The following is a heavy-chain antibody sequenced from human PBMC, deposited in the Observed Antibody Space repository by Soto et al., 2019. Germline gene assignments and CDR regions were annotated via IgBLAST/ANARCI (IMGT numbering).Heavy chain of an antibody. CDR1: VFTFIDDY. V-gene: IGHV3-11*01. Sequence: GWSLRLSCGSSVFTFIDDYMSWIRQAPGKGLEWVSYISSSGGTIYYADSVKGRFTISRDNAKNSLFLQMNSLRADDTAVYYCARASSPRDPWLDYWGQGTLVTSPQ. CDR2: ISSSGGTI. D-gene: IGHD5-18*01. J-gene: IGHJ4*02. CDR3: ARASSPRDPWLDY.